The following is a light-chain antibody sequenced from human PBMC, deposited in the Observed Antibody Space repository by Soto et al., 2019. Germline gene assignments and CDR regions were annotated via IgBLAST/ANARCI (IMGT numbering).Light chain of an antibody. CDR2: DVS. Sequence: QSALTQPASVSGSPGQSITISCTGTSSDVGGYKYVSWYQQHPGKAPKLMIYDVSDRPSGVSDRFSGSTSGNTASLTISMLQAEDEADNYCSSYRSISTHVFGTGTKLTVL. J-gene: IGLJ1*01. CDR1: SSDVGGYKY. V-gene: IGLV2-14*01. CDR3: SSYRSISTHV.